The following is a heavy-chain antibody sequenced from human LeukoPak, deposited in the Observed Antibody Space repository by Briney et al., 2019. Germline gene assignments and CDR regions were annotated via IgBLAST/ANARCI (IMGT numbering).Heavy chain of an antibody. D-gene: IGHD4-17*01. J-gene: IGHJ4*02. CDR3: AREREPGYGDYFDY. CDR2: IYTSGST. V-gene: IGHV4-4*07. Sequence: SETLSLTCTVSGGSISSYYWSWIRQPAGKGLEWIGRIYTSGSTNHNPSLKSRVTMSVDTSNNQFSLKLSSVTAADTAVYYCAREREPGYGDYFDYWGQGTLVTVSS. CDR1: GGSISSYY.